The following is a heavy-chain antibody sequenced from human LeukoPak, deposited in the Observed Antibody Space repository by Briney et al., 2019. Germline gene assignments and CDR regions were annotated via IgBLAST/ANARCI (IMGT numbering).Heavy chain of an antibody. CDR3: ARDDGRASNWFDS. D-gene: IGHD4-17*01. CDR2: INPNSGGT. Sequence: GASVKVSCKASGYTFTGYYMHWVRQAPGQGLEWMGWINPNSGGTNYAQKFQGRVTMTRDTSISTAYMELSRLRSDDTAVYYCARDDGRASNWFDSWGQGTLVTVSS. J-gene: IGHJ5*01. CDR1: GYTFTGYY. V-gene: IGHV1-2*02.